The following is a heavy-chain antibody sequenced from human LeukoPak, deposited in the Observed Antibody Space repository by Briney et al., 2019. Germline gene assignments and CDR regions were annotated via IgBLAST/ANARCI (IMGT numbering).Heavy chain of an antibody. CDR1: GYTFTGYY. CDR2: INPNSGGT. CDR3: ASHHYDFWSGYENYMDV. V-gene: IGHV1-2*02. D-gene: IGHD3-3*01. J-gene: IGHJ6*03. Sequence: GASVKVSCKASGYTFTGYYMHWVRQAPGQGLEWMGWINPNSGGTNYAQKFQGRVTMTRDTSISTAYMELSRLRSDGTAVYYCASHHYDFWSGYENYMDVWGKGTTVTVSS.